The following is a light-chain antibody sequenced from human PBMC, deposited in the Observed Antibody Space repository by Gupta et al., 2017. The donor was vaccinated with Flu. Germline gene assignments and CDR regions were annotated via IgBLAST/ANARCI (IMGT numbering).Light chain of an antibody. V-gene: IGLV2-18*02. CDR1: SSDVGTYNR. CDR2: EVS. J-gene: IGLJ1*01. Sequence: QSALTQPPSVSGSPGQSVTISCTGPSSDVGTYNRVSWYQQSPGTAPKLMIYEVSNRPSGVPDRFSGSKSGNTASLTISGLRGEDEADYYCSSYTSSYTFVFGTGTKVTVL. CDR3: SSYTSSYTFV.